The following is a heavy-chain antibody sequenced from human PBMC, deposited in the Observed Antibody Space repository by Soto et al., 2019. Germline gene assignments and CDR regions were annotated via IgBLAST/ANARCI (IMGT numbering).Heavy chain of an antibody. CDR1: GFTFSVYT. D-gene: IGHD6-6*01. CDR2: ITSSGTTI. J-gene: IGHJ5*02. Sequence: EAQLVESGGGLVQPGGSLRLSCAASGFTFSVYTMHWVRQSPGKGLEGIYSITSSGTTISYADSVKGRFTISRDNAKSSLFLQMDTLRDEDTAVYYCARDGYSTSSDWPWFDPWGQGTLVTVSS. CDR3: ARDGYSTSSDWPWFDP. V-gene: IGHV3-48*02.